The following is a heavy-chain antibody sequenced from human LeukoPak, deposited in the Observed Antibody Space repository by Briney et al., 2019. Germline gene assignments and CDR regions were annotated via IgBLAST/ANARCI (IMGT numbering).Heavy chain of an antibody. CDR1: GYTFASYG. J-gene: IGHJ3*02. CDR2: ISAYNGNT. V-gene: IGHV1-18*01. CDR3: ARVDLLNDAFDI. Sequence: ASVKVSCKASGYTFASYGISWVRQAPGQGLEWMGWISAYNGNTNYAQKLQGRVTMTTDTSTSTAYMELRSLRSDDTAVYYCARVDLLNDAFDIWGQGTMVTVSS.